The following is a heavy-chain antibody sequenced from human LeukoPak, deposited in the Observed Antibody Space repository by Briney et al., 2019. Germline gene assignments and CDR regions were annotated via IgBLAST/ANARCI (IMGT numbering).Heavy chain of an antibody. V-gene: IGHV4-34*01. CDR2: TNHSGST. Sequence: SETLSLTCAVYGGSFSGYYWSWIRQPPGKGLEWIGETNHSGSTNYNPSLKSRVTISVDTSKNQFSLKLSSVTAADTAVYYCARAFPDIAARPDGLFDYWGQGTLVTVSS. J-gene: IGHJ4*02. CDR3: ARAFPDIAARPDGLFDY. CDR1: GGSFSGYY. D-gene: IGHD6-6*01.